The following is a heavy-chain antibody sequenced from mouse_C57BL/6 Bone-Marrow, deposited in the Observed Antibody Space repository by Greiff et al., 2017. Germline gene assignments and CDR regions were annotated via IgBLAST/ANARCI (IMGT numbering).Heavy chain of an antibody. CDR1: GYTFTDYY. V-gene: IGHV1-19*01. CDR2: INPYNGGT. Sequence: VQLQQSGPVLVKPGASVKMSCKASGYTFTDYYMNWVKQSHGKSLEWIGVINPYNGGTSYNQKFKGKATLTVDKSSSTAYMELNSLTSEDSAAYYFARGYFSFAYWGQGTLVTVSA. CDR3: ARGYFSFAY. D-gene: IGHD1-2*01. J-gene: IGHJ3*01.